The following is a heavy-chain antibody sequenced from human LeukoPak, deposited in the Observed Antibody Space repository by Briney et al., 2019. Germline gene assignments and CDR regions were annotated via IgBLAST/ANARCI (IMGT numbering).Heavy chain of an antibody. D-gene: IGHD4-17*01. Sequence: ASVKVSCKASGYTFTGYFIHWLRQAPGQGPEWMGRINPNTGGTDYAQKFQDRITMTKDTSINTVDMELSRLRSDDTAVYYCARKGDYEVDFDYWGQGTLVTVS. J-gene: IGHJ4*02. V-gene: IGHV1-2*06. CDR1: GYTFTGYF. CDR2: INPNTGGT. CDR3: ARKGDYEVDFDY.